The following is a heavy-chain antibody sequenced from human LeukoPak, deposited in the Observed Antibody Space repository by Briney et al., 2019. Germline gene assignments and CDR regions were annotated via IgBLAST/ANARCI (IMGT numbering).Heavy chain of an antibody. CDR2: ISYDGSNK. D-gene: IGHD3-9*01. CDR1: GFTFDDYG. CDR3: ARDFDRYYFDY. Sequence: GGSLRLSCAASGFTFDDYGMSWVRQAPGKGLEWVAVISYDGSNKYYADSVNGRFTISRDNAKNTLYLQMNSLRAEDTAMYYCARDFDRYYFDYWGQGTLVTVSS. V-gene: IGHV3-30*03. J-gene: IGHJ4*02.